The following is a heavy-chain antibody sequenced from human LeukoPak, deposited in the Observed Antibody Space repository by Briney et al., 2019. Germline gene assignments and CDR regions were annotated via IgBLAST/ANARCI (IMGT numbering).Heavy chain of an antibody. D-gene: IGHD6-25*01. Sequence: GGSLRLSCAASGFTFSSYNMNWVRQAPGKGLEWVAVIWYDGSNKYYADSVKGRFTISRDNSKNTLYLQVNSLRAEDTAVYYCARAGASEGSYYFDYWGQGTLVTVSS. CDR1: GFTFSSYN. CDR2: IWYDGSNK. V-gene: IGHV3-33*08. CDR3: ARAGASEGSYYFDY. J-gene: IGHJ4*02.